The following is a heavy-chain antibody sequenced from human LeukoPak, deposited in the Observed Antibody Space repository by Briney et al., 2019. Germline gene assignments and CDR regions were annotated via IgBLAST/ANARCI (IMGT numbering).Heavy chain of an antibody. V-gene: IGHV1-69*05. Sequence: GASVKVSCKASGGTFSSYTISWVRQAPGQGLEWMGRIIPIFGTANYAQKFQGRVTITTDESTSTAYMELSSLRSEDTAVYYCARDSYYYGSGSAFDYWGQGTLVTVSS. CDR2: IIPIFGTA. D-gene: IGHD3-10*01. J-gene: IGHJ4*02. CDR3: ARDSYYYGSGSAFDY. CDR1: GGTFSSYT.